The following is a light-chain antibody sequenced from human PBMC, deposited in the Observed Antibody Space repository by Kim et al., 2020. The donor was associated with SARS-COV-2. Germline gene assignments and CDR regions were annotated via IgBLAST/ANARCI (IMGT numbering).Light chain of an antibody. Sequence: GQSVAISCTGSSSDVGAYDYVSWYQQHPGKAPKLMIHDVNDRPSGVSNRFSGSKSGNTASLTISGLQAEDEADYYCSSYTNSDTLVLGGGTQLTVL. CDR3: SSYTNSDTLV. CDR1: SSDVGAYDY. J-gene: IGLJ7*01. CDR2: DVN. V-gene: IGLV2-14*03.